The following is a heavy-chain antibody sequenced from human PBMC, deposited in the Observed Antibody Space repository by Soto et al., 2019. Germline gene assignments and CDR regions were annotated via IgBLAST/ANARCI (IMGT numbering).Heavy chain of an antibody. D-gene: IGHD3-10*01. CDR2: IYYSGST. Sequence: PSETLSLTCTVSGGSISSYDGSWIRQPPGKGLEWIGYIYYSGSTNYNPSLKSRVTISVETSKNQFSLKLSSVSAADTAVYYCSRVDPGETSPFDHWGQGTLVTVS. J-gene: IGHJ4*02. CDR1: GGSISSYD. V-gene: IGHV4-59*01. CDR3: SRVDPGETSPFDH.